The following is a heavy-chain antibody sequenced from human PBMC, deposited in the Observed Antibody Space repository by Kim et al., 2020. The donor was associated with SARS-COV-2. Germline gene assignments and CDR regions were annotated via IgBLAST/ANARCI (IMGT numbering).Heavy chain of an antibody. J-gene: IGHJ5*02. Sequence: ASVKVSCKASGYTFTGYYMHWVRQAPGQGLEWMGWINPNSGGTNYAQKFQGRVTMTRDTSISTAYMELSRLRSDDTAVYYCARVPASSGWYPWFDPWGQGTLVTVSS. V-gene: IGHV1-2*02. CDR1: GYTFTGYY. CDR3: ARVPASSGWYPWFDP. D-gene: IGHD6-19*01. CDR2: INPNSGGT.